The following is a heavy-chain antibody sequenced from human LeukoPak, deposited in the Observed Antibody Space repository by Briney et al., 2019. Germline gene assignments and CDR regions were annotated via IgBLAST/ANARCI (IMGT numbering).Heavy chain of an antibody. CDR2: ISNSGREI. V-gene: IGHV3-11*04. Sequence: GGSLRLSCTGSGFTFSDSYMTWIRQAPGKGLEWVSYISNSGREINYADSVKGRFTISRDNAMSSLYLQMNSLRVEDTAVYYCGRGHWGLDYWGQGTLVTVSS. CDR3: GRGHWGLDY. J-gene: IGHJ4*02. D-gene: IGHD7-27*01. CDR1: GFTFSDSY.